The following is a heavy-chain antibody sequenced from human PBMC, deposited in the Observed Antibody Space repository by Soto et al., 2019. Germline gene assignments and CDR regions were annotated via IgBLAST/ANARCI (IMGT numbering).Heavy chain of an antibody. CDR1: GFTFSSYW. CDR2: INIDGSTT. V-gene: IGHV3-74*01. Sequence: EVQLVESGGGLVQPGGSLRLSCAASGFTFSSYWMHWVRQAPGKGLVWVSRINIDGSTTSYADSVKGRFTISRENAKNTLYLAMDSLRAEDTAIYYCARVRNGDWYFDYWGQGTLVTISS. D-gene: IGHD4-17*01. J-gene: IGHJ4*02. CDR3: ARVRNGDWYFDY.